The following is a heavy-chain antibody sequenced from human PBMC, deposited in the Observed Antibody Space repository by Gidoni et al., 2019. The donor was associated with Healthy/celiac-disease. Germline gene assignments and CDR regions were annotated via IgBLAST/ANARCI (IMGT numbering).Heavy chain of an antibody. CDR3: ARAGYYGDYVWWFDP. CDR1: GFTFSSYG. J-gene: IGHJ5*02. Sequence: QVQLVESGGGVVQPGRSLRLSCAASGFTFSSYGMHWVRQAPGKGLEWVAVIWYDGSNKYYADSVKGRFTISRDNSKNTLYLQMNSLRAEDTAVYYCARAGYYGDYVWWFDPWGQGTLVTVSS. V-gene: IGHV3-33*01. D-gene: IGHD4-17*01. CDR2: IWYDGSNK.